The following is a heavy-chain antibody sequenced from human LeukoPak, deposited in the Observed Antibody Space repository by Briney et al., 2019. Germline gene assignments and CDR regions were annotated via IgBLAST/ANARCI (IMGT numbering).Heavy chain of an antibody. CDR1: GGTFSSYA. CDR2: ISAYDGNT. CDR3: ARGRLSDDVEMATISDY. D-gene: IGHD5-24*01. J-gene: IGHJ4*02. V-gene: IGHV1-18*01. Sequence: ASVKVSCKASGGTFSSYAISWVRQAPGQGLEWMGWISAYDGNTNYAQKLQGRVTMTTDTSTSTAYMELRSLRSDDTAVYYCARGRLSDDVEMATISDYWGQGTLVTVSS.